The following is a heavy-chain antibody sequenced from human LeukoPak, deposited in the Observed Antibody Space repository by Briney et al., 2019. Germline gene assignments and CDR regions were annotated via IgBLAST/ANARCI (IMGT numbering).Heavy chain of an antibody. V-gene: IGHV1-69*05. Sequence: SVKVSCKASGGTFSSYAISWVRQAPGQGLEWIGGIIPIFGTANYAQKFQGRVTITTDESTSTAYMELSSLRSEDTAVYYCARSDSSGYYYGGVAFDIWGQGTMVTVSS. CDR1: GGTFSSYA. J-gene: IGHJ3*02. D-gene: IGHD3-22*01. CDR3: ARSDSSGYYYGGVAFDI. CDR2: IIPIFGTA.